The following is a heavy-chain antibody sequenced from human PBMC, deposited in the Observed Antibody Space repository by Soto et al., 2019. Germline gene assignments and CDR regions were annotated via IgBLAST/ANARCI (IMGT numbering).Heavy chain of an antibody. CDR3: ASVRGGYYYAMDV. D-gene: IGHD3-10*02. V-gene: IGHV4-4*02. CDR1: GGSISSSNW. Sequence: SETLSLTCAVSGGSISSSNWWSWVRQPPGKGLEWIGEIYHSGSTNYKPTLKSQVNKSVDKSKNQFNLKLSSVTAADTAVYYCASVRGGYYYAMDVWGQGTTVTVSS. J-gene: IGHJ6*02. CDR2: IYHSGST.